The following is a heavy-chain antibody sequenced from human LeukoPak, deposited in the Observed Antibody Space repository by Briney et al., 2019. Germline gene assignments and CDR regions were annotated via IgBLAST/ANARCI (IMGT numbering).Heavy chain of an antibody. CDR3: ARVAILTGLSFDY. CDR1: RGSISSDY. D-gene: IGHD3-9*01. J-gene: IGHJ4*02. Sequence: KSSETLSLTCTVSRGSISSDYWSWIRQPPGKGLEWIGYIYYSGSTSYNPSLKSRVTISVDTSKNQFSLKLSSVTAADTAVYYCARVAILTGLSFDYWGQGTLVTVSS. CDR2: IYYSGST. V-gene: IGHV4-59*01.